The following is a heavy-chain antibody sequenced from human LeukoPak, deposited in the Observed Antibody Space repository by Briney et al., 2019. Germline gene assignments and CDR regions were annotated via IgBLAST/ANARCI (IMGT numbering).Heavy chain of an antibody. V-gene: IGHV1-69*13. CDR1: GYTFTGYY. CDR3: ASGYYYDSSGYYPY. D-gene: IGHD3-22*01. CDR2: IIPIFGTA. J-gene: IGHJ4*02. Sequence: SVKVSCKASGYTFTGYYMHWVRQAPGQGLEWMGGIIPIFGTANYAQKFQGRVTITADESTSTAYMELSSLRSEDTAVYYCASGYYYDSSGYYPYWGQGTLVTVSS.